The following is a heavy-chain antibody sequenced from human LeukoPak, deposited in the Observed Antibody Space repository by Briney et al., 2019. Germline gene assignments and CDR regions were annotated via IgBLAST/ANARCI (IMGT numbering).Heavy chain of an antibody. J-gene: IGHJ5*02. CDR2: ISGSGGST. CDR1: GFTFSSYA. CDR3: AKVGMAVAGTSWFDP. V-gene: IGHV3-23*01. D-gene: IGHD6-19*01. Sequence: GGSLRLSCAASGFTFSSYAMSWVRQAPGKGLEWVSAISGSGGSTYYADSVKGRFTISRDNPKNTLYLQMNSLRAEDTAVYYCAKVGMAVAGTSWFDPWGQGTLVTVSS.